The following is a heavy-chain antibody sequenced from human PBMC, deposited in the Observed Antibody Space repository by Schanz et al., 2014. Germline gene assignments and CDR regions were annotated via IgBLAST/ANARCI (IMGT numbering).Heavy chain of an antibody. V-gene: IGHV3-23*04. D-gene: IGHD6-19*01. Sequence: EVQLVESGGGLVQPGGSLRLSCAASGFTVSKNYMSWVRQAPGKGLEWVSRTSHDGSFTTFADSVKGRFTISRDNSNNTVFLQMNSLRAEDTAVYYCAKDVRPVANTVHFYDMDVWGQGTTVTVSS. CDR3: AKDVRPVANTVHFYDMDV. CDR2: TSHDGSFT. CDR1: GFTVSKNY. J-gene: IGHJ6*02.